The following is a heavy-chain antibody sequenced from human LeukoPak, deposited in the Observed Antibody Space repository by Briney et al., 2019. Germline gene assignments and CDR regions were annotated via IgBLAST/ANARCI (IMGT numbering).Heavy chain of an antibody. CDR3: AREGVEMPAIGDY. V-gene: IGHV3-48*01. CDR1: GFTFSSYS. D-gene: IGHD5-24*01. J-gene: IGHJ4*02. Sequence: GGSLRLSCAASGFTFSSYSMNWVRQAPGKGLEWVSYISSSSSTIYYADSVKGRFTISRDNAKNSLYLQMNSLRAEDTAVYYCAREGVEMPAIGDYWGQGTLVTVSS. CDR2: ISSSSSTI.